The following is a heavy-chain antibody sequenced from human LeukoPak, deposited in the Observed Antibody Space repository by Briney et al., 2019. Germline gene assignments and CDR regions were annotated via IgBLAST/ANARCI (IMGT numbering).Heavy chain of an antibody. V-gene: IGHV5-51*01. J-gene: IGHJ4*02. D-gene: IGHD1-26*01. Sequence: GESLKISCNGSGYSFTSYWIGWERQMPGKGLEWMGIIYPGDSDTRYSPSFQGQVTISADKSISTAYLQWSSLKASDTAMYYCARFSSRWELPRAFDYWGQGTLVTVSS. CDR2: IYPGDSDT. CDR3: ARFSSRWELPRAFDY. CDR1: GYSFTSYW.